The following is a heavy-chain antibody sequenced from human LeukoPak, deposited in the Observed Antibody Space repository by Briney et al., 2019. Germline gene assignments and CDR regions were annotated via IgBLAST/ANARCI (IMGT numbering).Heavy chain of an antibody. J-gene: IGHJ4*02. CDR2: ISGSGGST. Sequence: GGTLRLSCPASGFTFSSYGMSWVRQAPGKGLEWVSAISGSGGSTYYADSVKGRFTISRDNSKNTLYLHMNSLRAEDTAIYYCARGFDNLGSGWYSYWGQGTLVTVSS. D-gene: IGHD6-19*01. CDR3: ARGFDNLGSGWYSY. V-gene: IGHV3-23*01. CDR1: GFTFSSYG.